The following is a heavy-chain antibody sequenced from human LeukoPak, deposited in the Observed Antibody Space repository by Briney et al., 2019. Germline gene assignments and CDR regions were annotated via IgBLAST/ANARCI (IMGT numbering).Heavy chain of an antibody. D-gene: IGHD4-17*01. J-gene: IGHJ3*02. Sequence: GGSLRLSCAASGFTVSSNYMSWVRQAPGKGLEWVSVIYSGGSTYYADSVKGRFTISRDNSKNTLYLQMNSLRAEDTAVYYCARDVGLRLRAGGDAFDIWGQRTMVTVSS. CDR3: ARDVGLRLRAGGDAFDI. CDR1: GFTVSSNY. CDR2: IYSGGST. V-gene: IGHV3-66*02.